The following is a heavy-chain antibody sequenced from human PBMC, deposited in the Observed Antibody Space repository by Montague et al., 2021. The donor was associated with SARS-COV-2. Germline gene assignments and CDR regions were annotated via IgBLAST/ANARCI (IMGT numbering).Heavy chain of an antibody. J-gene: IGHJ4*02. Sequence: SLRLSCAASGFTFSSYWMHWVRQAPGKGLVWVSRIDTHGSTTNYADSVKGRFTISRDNFKNTLYLQMNSLRAEDTAIYYCARGSVGGYYFDYWGQGTLVAVSS. CDR1: GFTFSSYW. CDR3: ARGSVGGYYFDY. D-gene: IGHD1-26*01. V-gene: IGHV3-74*01. CDR2: IDTHGSTT.